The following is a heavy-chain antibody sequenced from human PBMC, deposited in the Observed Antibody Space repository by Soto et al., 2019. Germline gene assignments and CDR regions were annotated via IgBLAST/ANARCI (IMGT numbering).Heavy chain of an antibody. CDR1: GGPINTYY. CDR3: ASGPYCSDSSCYVF. J-gene: IGHJ4*02. CDR2: IYYSGST. D-gene: IGHD2-2*01. Sequence: PSETLSLTCTVSGGPINTYYWSWVRQSPGKGLEWIGYIYYSGSTDYNPSLRSRVTISVDTSKNQFSLKLSSVTAADTAIYYCASGPYCSDSSCYVFWGQGTLVTVSS. V-gene: IGHV4-59*01.